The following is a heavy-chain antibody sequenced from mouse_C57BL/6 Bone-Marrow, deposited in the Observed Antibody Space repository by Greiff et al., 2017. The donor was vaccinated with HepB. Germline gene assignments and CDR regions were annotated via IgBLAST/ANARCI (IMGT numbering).Heavy chain of an antibody. J-gene: IGHJ2*01. CDR3: TRVIYYGNLSGG. D-gene: IGHD2-1*01. Sequence: EVQLQQSGAELVRPGASVKLSCTASGFNIKDDYMHWVKQRPEQGLEWIGWIDPENGDTEYASKFQGKATITADTSSNTAYLQLSSLTSEDTAVYDSTRVIYYGNLSGGWGQGTTLTVSS. CDR2: IDPENGDT. V-gene: IGHV14-4*01. CDR1: GFNIKDDY.